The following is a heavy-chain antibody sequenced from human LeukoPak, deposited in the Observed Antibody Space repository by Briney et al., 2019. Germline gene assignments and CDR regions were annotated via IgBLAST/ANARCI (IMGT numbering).Heavy chain of an antibody. CDR1: GGSISSYY. V-gene: IGHV4-59*01. J-gene: IGHJ6*03. CDR3: ARDRRYCTNGVCYYYYYYMDV. D-gene: IGHD2-8*01. Sequence: PSETLSLTCTVSGGSISSYYWSWIRQPPGKGLEWIGYIYYSGSTNYNPSLKSRVTISVDTSKNQFSLKLSSVTAADTAVYYCARDRRYCTNGVCYYYYYYMDVWGKRTTVTLSS. CDR2: IYYSGST.